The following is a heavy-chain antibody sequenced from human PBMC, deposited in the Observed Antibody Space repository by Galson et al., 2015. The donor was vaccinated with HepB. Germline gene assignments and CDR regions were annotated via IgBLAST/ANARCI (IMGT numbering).Heavy chain of an antibody. Sequence: SLRLSCAASGFTFTRYAMTWVRQAPGKGLEWVASITSSGGKTYYTDSVKGRFTISRDNSKNTLFLQLNSLRAEDTAVYYCAKDGIMVANNPYHFHYWGQRTLVTVSS. D-gene: IGHD2-15*01. CDR1: GFTFTRYA. CDR2: ITSSGGKT. V-gene: IGHV3-23*01. CDR3: AKDGIMVANNPYHFHY. J-gene: IGHJ4*02.